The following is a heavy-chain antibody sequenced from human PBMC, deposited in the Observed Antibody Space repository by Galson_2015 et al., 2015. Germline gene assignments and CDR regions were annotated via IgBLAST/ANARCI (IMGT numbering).Heavy chain of an antibody. CDR3: ASLGYYDILTGYPALNHYYGIDV. J-gene: IGHJ6*02. V-gene: IGHV1-69*13. CDR2: IIPIFGTA. CDR1: GGTFSSYA. Sequence: SVKVSCKASGGTFSSYAISWVRQAPGQGLEWMGGIIPIFGTANYAQKFQGRVTITADESTSTAYMELSSLRSEDTAVYYCASLGYYDILTGYPALNHYYGIDVWGQGTTVTVSS. D-gene: IGHD3-9*01.